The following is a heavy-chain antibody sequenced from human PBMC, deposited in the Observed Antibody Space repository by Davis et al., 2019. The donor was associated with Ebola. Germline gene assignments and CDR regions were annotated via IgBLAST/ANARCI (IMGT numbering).Heavy chain of an antibody. V-gene: IGHV3-30-3*01. CDR3: ARVYNWGFDF. Sequence: GESLKISCAASGFTFSSYAMHWVRQAPGKGLEWVAVISYDGSNKYYADSVKGRFTISRDNSKNTLYLHMDSLRDDDTAVYYCARVYNWGFDFWGQGTLVTVSS. CDR1: GFTFSSYA. D-gene: IGHD1-20*01. CDR2: ISYDGSNK. J-gene: IGHJ4*02.